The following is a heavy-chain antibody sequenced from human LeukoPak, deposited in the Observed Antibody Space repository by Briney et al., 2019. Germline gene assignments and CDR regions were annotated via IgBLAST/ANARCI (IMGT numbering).Heavy chain of an antibody. J-gene: IGHJ6*03. CDR2: IILIFGTP. CDR1: GSTFSSYA. Sequence: GASVKVSCKASGSTFSSYAISWVRQAPGQGLEWMGGIILIFGTPNYAQKFQGRATITTDESTSTAYMELSSLRSEDTAVYYCARNSGSYSDYYYYYMDVWGKGTTVTVSS. V-gene: IGHV1-69*05. D-gene: IGHD1-26*01. CDR3: ARNSGSYSDYYYYYMDV.